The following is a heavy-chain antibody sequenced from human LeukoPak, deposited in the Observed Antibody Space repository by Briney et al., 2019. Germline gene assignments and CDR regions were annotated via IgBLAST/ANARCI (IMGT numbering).Heavy chain of an antibody. D-gene: IGHD6-13*01. Sequence: GRSLRLSCAASGFTFSSYAIHWVRQAPGKGLEWVAVISYDGSNKYYADSVKGRFTISRDNSKNTLYLQMNSLRAEDTAVYYCARAAQQLVPDGWFDPWGQGTLVTVSS. CDR2: ISYDGSNK. J-gene: IGHJ5*02. CDR3: ARAAQQLVPDGWFDP. CDR1: GFTFSSYA. V-gene: IGHV3-30*04.